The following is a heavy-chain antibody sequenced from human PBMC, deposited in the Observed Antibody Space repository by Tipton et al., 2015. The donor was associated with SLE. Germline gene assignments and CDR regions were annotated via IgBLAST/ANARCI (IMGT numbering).Heavy chain of an antibody. Sequence: RSLRLSCAASGFTFSSYAMHWVRQAPGKGLEWVAVIWYDGSNKYYADSVRGRFTISRDSSRNTVYLQMNSLRIEDTAVYYCARLSRWGQGTLVIVSS. CDR3: ARLSR. CDR2: IWYDGSNK. CDR1: GFTFSSYA. D-gene: IGHD3-16*02. J-gene: IGHJ4*02. V-gene: IGHV3-30*14.